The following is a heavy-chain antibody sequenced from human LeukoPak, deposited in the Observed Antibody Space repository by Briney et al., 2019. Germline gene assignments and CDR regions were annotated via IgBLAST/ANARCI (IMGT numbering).Heavy chain of an antibody. J-gene: IGHJ4*02. CDR1: GFTFSDYY. Sequence: PGGSLRLSCAASGFTFSDYYMSWIRQAPGKGLKWVSYISSSSSYTNYADSVKGRFTISRDNAKNSLYLQMNSLRAEDTAVYYCARGRTGTPFDYWGQGTLVTVSS. D-gene: IGHD1-1*01. CDR3: ARGRTGTPFDY. V-gene: IGHV3-11*06. CDR2: ISSSSSYT.